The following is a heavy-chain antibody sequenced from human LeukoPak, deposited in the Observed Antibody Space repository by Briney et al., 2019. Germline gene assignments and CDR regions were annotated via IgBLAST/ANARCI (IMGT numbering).Heavy chain of an antibody. J-gene: IGHJ5*02. CDR1: GGSLSSSSYY. Sequence: PSETLSLTCTVSGGSLSSSSYYWGWIRQPPGKGLEWIGSIYYSGSTYYNPSLKSRVTISVDTSKTQFSLKLSSVTAAGTAVYYCARHGYCSSTSCYGNWFDPWGQGTLVTVSS. D-gene: IGHD2-2*03. CDR3: ARHGYCSSTSCYGNWFDP. CDR2: IYYSGST. V-gene: IGHV4-39*01.